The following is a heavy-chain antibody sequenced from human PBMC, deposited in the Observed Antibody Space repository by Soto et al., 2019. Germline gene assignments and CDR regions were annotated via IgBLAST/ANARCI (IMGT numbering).Heavy chain of an antibody. CDR3: ARYQLQLDRFRYCNTGSEV. CDR2: IYYSGST. V-gene: IGHV4-61*01. Sequence: PSYRLSLASGVSRGCVCIGMDAGSWIRQPPGKGLDWIGYIYYSGSTKYNPSLKRRVTISVDTSKNQFSLKLSSVTAADTAVYYCARYQLQLDRFRYCNTGSEVLRKRTTVTGSS. CDR1: RGCVCIGMDA. D-gene: IGHD1-1*01. J-gene: IGHJ6*04.